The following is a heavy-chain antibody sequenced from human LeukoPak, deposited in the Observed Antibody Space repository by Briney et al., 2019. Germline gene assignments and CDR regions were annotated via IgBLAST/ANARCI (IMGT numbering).Heavy chain of an antibody. V-gene: IGHV3-30*04. CDR2: ISYDGNKK. CDR1: GFTFSNYA. CDR3: ARWKSLKGTFDY. J-gene: IGHJ4*02. D-gene: IGHD1-7*01. Sequence: GGSLRLFCVASGFTFSNYAMNWVRQAPGKGLEWVAVISYDGNKKYYADSVKGRFTIPRDNSNNTLYLQMNSLRAEDTAVYYCARWKSLKGTFDYWGQGTLVTVSS.